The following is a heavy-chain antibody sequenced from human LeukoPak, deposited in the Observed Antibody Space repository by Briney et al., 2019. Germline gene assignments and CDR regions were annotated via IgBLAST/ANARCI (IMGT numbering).Heavy chain of an antibody. Sequence: GGSLRLSCAASGFTFSSYEMNRVRQAPGRGLEWVSYVSSSGSTIYYADSVKGRFTISRDNAKNSLYLQMNSLRAEDTAVYFCARGASSWYSTSPNFDYWGQGTLVTVSS. V-gene: IGHV3-48*03. CDR3: ARGASSWYSTSPNFDY. CDR2: VSSSGSTI. J-gene: IGHJ4*02. D-gene: IGHD6-13*01. CDR1: GFTFSSYE.